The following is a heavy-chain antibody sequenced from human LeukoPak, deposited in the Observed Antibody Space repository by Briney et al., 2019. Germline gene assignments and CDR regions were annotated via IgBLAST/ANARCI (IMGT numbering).Heavy chain of an antibody. CDR3: AIPPMITFGGANHR. Sequence: GESLQISFKGSGYSFTSYWIGWVRQMPGKGLEWMGIIYPGDSGTRYSPSFQGQVTISADKSISTAYLQWSSLKASDTAMYYCAIPPMITFGGANHRWGQGTLVTVSS. CDR2: IYPGDSGT. CDR1: GYSFTSYW. D-gene: IGHD3-16*01. V-gene: IGHV5-51*01. J-gene: IGHJ5*02.